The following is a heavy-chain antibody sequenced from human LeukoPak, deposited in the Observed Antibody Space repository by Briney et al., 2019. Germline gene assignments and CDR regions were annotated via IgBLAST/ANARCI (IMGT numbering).Heavy chain of an antibody. D-gene: IGHD5-18*01. J-gene: IGHJ5*02. CDR2: INSDDSST. CDR3: ARDPHGYWWFDP. V-gene: IGHV3-74*01. CDR1: EFTFSNYW. Sequence: GGSLRLSCAASEFTFSNYWMHWVRQAPGKGLVWFSRINSDDSSTSYADSVKGRFTISRDNAKNTLYLQMNSLRAEDTAVYYCARDPHGYWWFDPWGQGTLVTVSS.